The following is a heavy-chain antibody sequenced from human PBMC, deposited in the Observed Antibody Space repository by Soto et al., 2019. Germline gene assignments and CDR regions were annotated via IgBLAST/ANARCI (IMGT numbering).Heavy chain of an antibody. V-gene: IGHV4-28*01. Sequence: QVQLQESGPGLVKPSDTLSLTCAVSGYSISSSNWWGWIRQPPGKGLEWIGYIYYSGSTYYNPSLKSRVPMSVDTSKNQFSLKLGSVTAVDTAVYYWARTIVGATGDAFDIWGQGTMVTVSS. CDR3: ARTIVGATGDAFDI. CDR1: GYSISSSNW. J-gene: IGHJ3*02. D-gene: IGHD1-26*01. CDR2: IYYSGST.